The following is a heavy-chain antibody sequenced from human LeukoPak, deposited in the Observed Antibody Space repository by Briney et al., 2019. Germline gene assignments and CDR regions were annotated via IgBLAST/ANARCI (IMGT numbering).Heavy chain of an antibody. J-gene: IGHJ5*02. CDR3: ARSSGTGWFDP. Sequence: GGSLRLSCAASGFTFSTYWMSWVRQAAGKGLEWVANIKYDGSEKYYGDFVMGRFTISRDNAKNSLYLQMNSLRAEDTAVYYCARSSGTGWFDPWGQGILVTVSS. V-gene: IGHV3-7*01. CDR1: GFTFSTYW. D-gene: IGHD1-1*01. CDR2: IKYDGSEK.